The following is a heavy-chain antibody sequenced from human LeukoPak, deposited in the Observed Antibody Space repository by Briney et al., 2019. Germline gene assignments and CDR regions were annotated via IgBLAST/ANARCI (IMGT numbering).Heavy chain of an antibody. D-gene: IGHD3-3*01. CDR1: GFTFSSYA. V-gene: IGHV4-34*01. CDR3: ARGHKYYDFWSGYYTGMEY. J-gene: IGHJ4*02. Sequence: PGGSLRLSCAASGFTFSSYAMSWVRQAPGKGLEWIGEINHSGSTNYNPSLKSRVTISVDTSKNQFSLKLSSVTAADTAVYYCARGHKYYDFWSGYYTGMEYWGQGTLVTVSS. CDR2: INHSGST.